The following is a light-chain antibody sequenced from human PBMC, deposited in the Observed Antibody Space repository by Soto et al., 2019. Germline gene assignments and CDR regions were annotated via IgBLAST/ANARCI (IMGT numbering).Light chain of an antibody. J-gene: IGKJ5*01. CDR1: QDLSSW. CDR3: QQPISFPIT. V-gene: IGKV1D-12*01. Sequence: DIQMTQSPSSVSASVGDRVTITCRASQDLSSWLAWYQQKPGKAPKLMISAASSLQSGVPSRFSGSGSGTDCTLTIRSLQPEDFATYYCQQPISFPITFGQGTRLEIK. CDR2: AAS.